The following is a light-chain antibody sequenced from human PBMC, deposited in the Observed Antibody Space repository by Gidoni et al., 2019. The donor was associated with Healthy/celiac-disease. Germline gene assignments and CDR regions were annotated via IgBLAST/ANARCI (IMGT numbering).Light chain of an antibody. Sequence: DIPMTQSPSSLSASVGDRVTITCQASQDISNYLNWYKQKPGKAPKLLIYDASNLETGVPSRFRGIGSGTDFTFTISILQPDDIATYVCQEYENLPLTCGGGTKVEIK. J-gene: IGKJ4*01. V-gene: IGKV1-33*01. CDR2: DAS. CDR3: QEYENLPLT. CDR1: QDISNY.